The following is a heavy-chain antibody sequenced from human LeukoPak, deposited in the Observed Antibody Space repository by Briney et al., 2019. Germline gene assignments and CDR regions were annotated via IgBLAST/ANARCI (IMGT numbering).Heavy chain of an antibody. CDR2: ISGSGGST. Sequence: GGSLRLSCAASGFTFSSYGMSWVRQAPGKGLEWVSAISGSGGSTYYADSVKGRFTISRDNSKNTLYLQMNSLRAEDTAVYYCAKVIPSGYSSGWYQGYFDYWGQGTLVTVSS. CDR1: GFTFSSYG. J-gene: IGHJ4*02. CDR3: AKVIPSGYSSGWYQGYFDY. D-gene: IGHD6-19*01. V-gene: IGHV3-23*01.